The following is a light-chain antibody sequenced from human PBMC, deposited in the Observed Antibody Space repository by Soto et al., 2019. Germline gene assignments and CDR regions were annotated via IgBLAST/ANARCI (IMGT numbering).Light chain of an antibody. CDR2: EVS. V-gene: IGLV2-14*01. Sequence: QSALTQPASVSGSPGQSITISCTGTSSDVGGYNYVSWYQQHPGKAPKLMIYEVSNRPSWVSNRFSGSKSGNTASLTISGLQAEDEADYYCSSYTSSSTPYVFVTGTKVTVL. CDR3: SSYTSSSTPYV. J-gene: IGLJ1*01. CDR1: SSDVGGYNY.